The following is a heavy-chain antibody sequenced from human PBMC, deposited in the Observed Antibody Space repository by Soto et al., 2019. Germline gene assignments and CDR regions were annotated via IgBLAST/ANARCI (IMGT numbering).Heavy chain of an antibody. V-gene: IGHV4-39*01. J-gene: IGHJ6*02. D-gene: IGHD6-19*01. CDR2: IYYSGST. CDR3: ARGAVAGPYYYYYGMDV. Sequence: KTSETLSLTCTVSGGSISSSSYYWGWIRQPPGKGLEWIGSIYYSGSTYYNPSLKSRVTISVDTSKNQFSLKLSSVTAADTAVYYCARGAVAGPYYYYYGMDVWGQGTTVTVSS. CDR1: GGSISSSSYY.